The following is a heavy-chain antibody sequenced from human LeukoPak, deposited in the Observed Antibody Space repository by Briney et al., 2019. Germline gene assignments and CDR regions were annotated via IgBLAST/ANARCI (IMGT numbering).Heavy chain of an antibody. J-gene: IGHJ4*02. D-gene: IGHD6-19*01. CDR2: IRSKACGGTT. CDR1: GFTFGDYA. Sequence: GGSLRLSCTASGFTFGDYAMSWFRQAPGKGLEWVGFIRSKACGGTTEYAASVKGRFTISRDDSKSIAYLQMNSLKTEDTAVYYCTRTQWLVTPYYFDYWGQGTLVTVSS. V-gene: IGHV3-49*03. CDR3: TRTQWLVTPYYFDY.